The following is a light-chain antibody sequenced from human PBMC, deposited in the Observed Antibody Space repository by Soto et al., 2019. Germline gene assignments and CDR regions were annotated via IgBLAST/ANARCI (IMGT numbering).Light chain of an antibody. J-gene: IGKJ1*01. V-gene: IGKV1-8*01. CDR2: AAS. Sequence: AIRMTQSPSSLSASTGDRVTIACRASQGISSYLAWYQQKPGKAPKLLIYAASTLQRGVPSRFGGSGSGTDYTLTISCLQSEEFATYYCQQYYSYPRTFGQGTKVEIK. CDR3: QQYYSYPRT. CDR1: QGISSY.